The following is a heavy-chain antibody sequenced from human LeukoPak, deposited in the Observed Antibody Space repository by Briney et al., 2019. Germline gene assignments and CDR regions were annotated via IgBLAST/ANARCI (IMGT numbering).Heavy chain of an antibody. CDR3: ARQFDP. V-gene: IGHV4-59*08. Sequence: SETLSLTCTVSGGSINSDYWSWIRQPPGKGLEWIGLIYHTGHTNYSPSLMSRVTISLDTSRNRFSLKLSSVTAADTAVYYCARQFDPWGQATLVTVSS. CDR2: IYHTGHT. CDR1: GGSINSDY. J-gene: IGHJ5*02.